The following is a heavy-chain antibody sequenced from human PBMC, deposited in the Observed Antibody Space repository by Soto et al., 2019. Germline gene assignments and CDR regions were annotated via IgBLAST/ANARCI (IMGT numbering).Heavy chain of an antibody. D-gene: IGHD3-16*01. J-gene: IGHJ4*02. V-gene: IGHV4-30-4*01. CDR1: GGSTSSDNY. CDR2: IYYSGNT. CDR3: AREGGESSDGLYYFDS. Sequence: SETLSLTCTVTGGSTSSDNYWSWIRQPPGKGLEWIGHIYYSGNTDYNPSLKSRLAISIDTSKNQFSLKLSSVTAADTAVYFCAREGGESSDGLYYFDSWGQGSLVTVSS.